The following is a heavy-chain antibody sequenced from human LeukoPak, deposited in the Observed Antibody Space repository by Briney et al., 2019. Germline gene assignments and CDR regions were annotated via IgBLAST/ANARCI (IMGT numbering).Heavy chain of an antibody. J-gene: IGHJ4*02. CDR2: ITYDGYYK. Sequence: PGGSLRLSCAASGFTFTSYGMHWVRQSPGKGLEWVALITYDGYYKYYSDSVKGRFTISSDTSKNTLYLQMNSLRAEDTAVYYCARTYSSFDYWGQGTLVTVSS. CDR1: GFTFTSYG. V-gene: IGHV3-30*03. CDR3: ARTYSSFDY. D-gene: IGHD6-19*01.